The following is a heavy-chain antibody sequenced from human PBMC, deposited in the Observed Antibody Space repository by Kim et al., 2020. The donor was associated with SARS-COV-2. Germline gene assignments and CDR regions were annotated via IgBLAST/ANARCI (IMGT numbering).Heavy chain of an antibody. CDR3: AREGDTVVTQGFDP. J-gene: IGHJ5*02. Sequence: ADSVKGRFTISRDNAKNSLYLQMNSLRAEDTAVYYCAREGDTVVTQGFDPWGQGTLVTVSS. V-gene: IGHV3-11*04. D-gene: IGHD2-21*02.